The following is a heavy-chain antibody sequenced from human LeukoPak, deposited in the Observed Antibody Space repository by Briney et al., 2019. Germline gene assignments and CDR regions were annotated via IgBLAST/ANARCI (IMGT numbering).Heavy chain of an antibody. CDR2: IYYSGST. CDR3: ARVMVYRIDDYFSY. V-gene: IGHV4-59*01. D-gene: IGHD2-8*01. CDR1: GGSISSYY. Sequence: SETLSLTCTVSGGSISSYYWSWIRQPPGKGLEWIGYIYYSGSTNYNTSLKSRFTISVETSKNQFSLKLSSVTAADTAVYYCARVMVYRIDDYFSYWGQGTLVTVSS. J-gene: IGHJ4*02.